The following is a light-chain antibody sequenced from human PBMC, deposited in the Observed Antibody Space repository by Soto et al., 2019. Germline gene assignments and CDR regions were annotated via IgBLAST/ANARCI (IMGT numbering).Light chain of an antibody. Sequence: QSALTQPASVSGSPGQSITISCTGTSSDVGGYNYVSWYQQHPGKAPKLMIYDVSNRPSGVSNRFSGSKSANTASLTISGHQAEDEADYYCSSYTGSRTYVVFGGGTKLTVL. CDR3: SSYTGSRTYVV. CDR2: DVS. CDR1: SSDVGGYNY. J-gene: IGLJ2*01. V-gene: IGLV2-14*01.